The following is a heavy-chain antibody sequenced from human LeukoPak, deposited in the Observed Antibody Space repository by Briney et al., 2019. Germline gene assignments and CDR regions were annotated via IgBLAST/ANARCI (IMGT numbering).Heavy chain of an antibody. Sequence: SETLSLTCTVSGGSIRSYHWSWIRQPPGKRLEGIGYIYDSGSTNYNPSLKSRVTISIDTSKNQFSLKLSSVTAADTAVYYCAREEYCGGDCYSGFDYWGQGTLVTVSS. J-gene: IGHJ4*02. V-gene: IGHV4-59*01. CDR1: GGSIRSYH. D-gene: IGHD2-21*02. CDR3: AREEYCGGDCYSGFDY. CDR2: IYDSGST.